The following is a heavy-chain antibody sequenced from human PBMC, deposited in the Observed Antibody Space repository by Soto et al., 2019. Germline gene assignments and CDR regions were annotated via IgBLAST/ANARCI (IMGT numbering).Heavy chain of an antibody. CDR3: AAELYIGGRCCASDI. CDR1: GFTFSNCS. CDR2: IIVGSGNT. V-gene: IGHV1-58*01. D-gene: IGHD2-15*01. J-gene: IGHJ3*02. Sequence: SVKVSCEACGFTFSNCSVQWVRQARGQRLEWMAWIIVGSGNTKYEQKFQERVTITRDMSTSTVHMELSSLRSEDTAVYYCAAELYIGGRCCASDILVQGTLVTGSS.